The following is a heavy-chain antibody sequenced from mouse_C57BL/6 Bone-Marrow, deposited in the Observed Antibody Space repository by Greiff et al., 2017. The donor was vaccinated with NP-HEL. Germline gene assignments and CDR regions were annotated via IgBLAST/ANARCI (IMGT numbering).Heavy chain of an antibody. CDR3: ARHPDYYGSSYRYYYAMDY. D-gene: IGHD1-1*01. CDR2: IWSDGST. J-gene: IGHJ4*01. V-gene: IGHV2-6-1*01. CDR1: GFSLTSYG. Sequence: VQLQESGPGLVAPSQSLSITCTVSGFSLTSYGVHWVRQPPGKGLEWLVVIWSDGSTTYNSDLKSRLSISKDNSKSQVFLKMNSLQTDDTAMYYCARHPDYYGSSYRYYYAMDYWGQGTSVTVSS.